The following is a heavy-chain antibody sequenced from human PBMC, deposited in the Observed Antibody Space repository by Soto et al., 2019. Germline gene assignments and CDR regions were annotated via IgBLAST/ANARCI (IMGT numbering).Heavy chain of an antibody. D-gene: IGHD6-13*01. J-gene: IGHJ6*02. CDR1: GGSISSGDYY. CDR2: IYYSGST. Sequence: LSLTCTVSGGSISSGDYYWSWIRQPPGKGLELIGYIYYSGSTYYNPSLKSRVTISVDTSKNQFSLKLSSVTAADTAVYYCARDRVLAAAGTAYYYYGMDVWGQGTTVTVSS. V-gene: IGHV4-30-4*01. CDR3: ARDRVLAAAGTAYYYYGMDV.